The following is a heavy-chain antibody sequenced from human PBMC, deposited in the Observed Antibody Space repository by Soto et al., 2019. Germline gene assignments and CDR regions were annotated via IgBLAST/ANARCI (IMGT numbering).Heavy chain of an antibody. J-gene: IGHJ2*01. CDR3: LRADVGVGDCPPFLAFLLNRSPDL. CDR2: IKHTGST. Sequence: GKGLEWIGEIKHTGSTNYNPSLKSRVTISVDKSKNKFSLKLSSVTAEDTAVYFCLRADVGVGDCPPFLAFLLNRSPDL. V-gene: IGHV4-34*01. D-gene: IGHD2-15*01.